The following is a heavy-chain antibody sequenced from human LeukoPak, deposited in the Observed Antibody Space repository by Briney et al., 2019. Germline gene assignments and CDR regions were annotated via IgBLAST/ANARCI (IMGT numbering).Heavy chain of an antibody. CDR1: GFTFSSYG. V-gene: IGHV3-30*18. J-gene: IGHJ4*02. Sequence: GGSLRLSCAASGFTFSSYGMHWVRQAPGKGLEWVAVISYDGSNKYYADSVKGRFTISRDNFKNTLYLQMNSLRAEDTAVYYCAKVLGRGGEDYWGQGTLVTVSS. D-gene: IGHD3-16*01. CDR2: ISYDGSNK. CDR3: AKVLGRGGEDY.